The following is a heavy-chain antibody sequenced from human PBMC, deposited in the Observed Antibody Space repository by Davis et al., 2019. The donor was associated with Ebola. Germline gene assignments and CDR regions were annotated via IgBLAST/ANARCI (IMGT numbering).Heavy chain of an antibody. CDR3: ARGFCSGYSCYLFDY. J-gene: IGHJ4*02. CDR1: GYRFTDYY. V-gene: IGHV1-46*03. CDR2: INPNGGGT. D-gene: IGHD2-15*01. Sequence: AASVKVSCKASGYRFTDYYMHWVRQAPGQGLEWMGIINPNGGGTSYAQKFQGRVTMTRDTSTSTVYMDLSGLRSEDTAVYYCARGFCSGYSCYLFDYWGQGTLVTVSS.